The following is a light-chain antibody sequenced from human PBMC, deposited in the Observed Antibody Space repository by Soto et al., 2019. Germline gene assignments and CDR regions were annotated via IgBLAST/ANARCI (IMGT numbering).Light chain of an antibody. J-gene: IGKJ1*01. CDR1: QSISSW. CDR3: QQYNSYL. V-gene: IGKV1-5*01. CDR2: DAS. Sequence: DIPMTQSACTLSASVGYRFTITCRASQSISSWLAWYQQKPGKAPKLLIYDASSLESGVPSRFSGSGSGTEFTLTIRSLKPDDFATYYCQQYNSYLFGPGTKVDIK.